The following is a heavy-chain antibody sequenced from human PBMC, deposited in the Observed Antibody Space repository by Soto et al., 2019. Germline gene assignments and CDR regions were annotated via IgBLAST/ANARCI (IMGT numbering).Heavy chain of an antibody. D-gene: IGHD3-22*01. V-gene: IGHV3-33*01. Sequence: QVQLVESGGGVVQPGRSLTLSCAACGFAFSSYGMHWFRQAPGKGLEWVAVIWYDGSNKYYADSVKGRFTISRDNSKNTLYLQMNSLRAEDTAVYYCARAASTYYYDSSGSNWFDPWGQGTLVTVSS. CDR2: IWYDGSNK. CDR3: ARAASTYYYDSSGSNWFDP. CDR1: GFAFSSYG. J-gene: IGHJ5*02.